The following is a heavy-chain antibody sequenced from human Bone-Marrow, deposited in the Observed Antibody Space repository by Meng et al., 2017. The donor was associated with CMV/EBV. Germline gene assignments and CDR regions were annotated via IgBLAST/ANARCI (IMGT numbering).Heavy chain of an antibody. J-gene: IGHJ6*02. CDR2: MNPNSGNT. Sequence: ASVKVSCKASGYTFTSYDINWVRQATGQGLEWMGWMNPNSGNTGYEQKFQGRVTMTRNTSISTAYMELSSLRSEDTAVYYCAREPYYDFWSGYYINSYLDGYYYGMDVWGQGTTVTISS. CDR1: GYTFTSYD. D-gene: IGHD3-3*01. CDR3: AREPYYDFWSGYYINSYLDGYYYGMDV. V-gene: IGHV1-8*01.